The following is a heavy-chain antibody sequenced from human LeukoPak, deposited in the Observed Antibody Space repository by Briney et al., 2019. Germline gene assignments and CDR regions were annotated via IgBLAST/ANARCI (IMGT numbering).Heavy chain of an antibody. J-gene: IGHJ4*02. Sequence: GRSLRLSCAASGFTFSRYGMQWVGQAPGKGVEWVAVISYDGSNKYYADSVKGRFTISRENAKNTVYLQMNSLTAEDTAVYYCAKPLRYCSGGSCSLIDYWGQGTLVTVSS. CDR3: AKPLRYCSGGSCSLIDY. V-gene: IGHV3-30*18. CDR1: GFTFSRYG. CDR2: ISYDGSNK. D-gene: IGHD2-15*01.